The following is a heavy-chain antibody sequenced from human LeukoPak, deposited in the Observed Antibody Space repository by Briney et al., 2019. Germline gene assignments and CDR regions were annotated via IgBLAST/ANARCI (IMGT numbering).Heavy chain of an antibody. D-gene: IGHD6-13*01. Sequence: PSETLSLTCTVSRASISDNYWSWSRQPAGKALEWIGRTYTSGDTNFNPSLKSRASVSVDTSKNQFYLSLRYVTAADTAVYYCTIGGASGSLAHWGPGTLVTVSS. J-gene: IGHJ4*02. CDR3: TIGGASGSLAH. CDR1: RASISDNY. V-gene: IGHV4-4*07. CDR2: TYTSGDT.